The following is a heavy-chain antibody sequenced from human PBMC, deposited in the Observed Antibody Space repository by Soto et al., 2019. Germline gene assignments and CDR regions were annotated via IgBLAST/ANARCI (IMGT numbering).Heavy chain of an antibody. CDR3: ARAYGYDSRYYYYGMDV. CDR1: GFTFSTYS. CDR2: ISGSSSTI. V-gene: IGHV3-48*01. D-gene: IGHD5-12*01. J-gene: IGHJ6*02. Sequence: GGSLRLSCAASGFTFSTYSINWVRQAPGKGLEWVSYISGSSSTIYYTDSVKGRFTISRDNSKNTLYLQMNSLRAEDTAVYYCARAYGYDSRYYYYGMDVWGQGTTVAVSS.